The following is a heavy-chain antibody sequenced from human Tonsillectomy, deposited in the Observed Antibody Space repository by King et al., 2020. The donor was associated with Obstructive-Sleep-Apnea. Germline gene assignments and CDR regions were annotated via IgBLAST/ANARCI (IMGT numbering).Heavy chain of an antibody. CDR2: SYHSGST. CDR1: GYSISSGYY. V-gene: IGHV4-38-2*02. CDR3: ASKDSSGMDV. Sequence: QVQLQESGPGLVKPSETLSLTCTVSGYSISSGYYWGWIRQPPGKGLEWIGSSYHSGSTYSNPSLKSRGTISVDTPKNQFSLKLSSVTAADTAVYYCASKDSSGMDVWGQGTTVTVSS. J-gene: IGHJ6*02. D-gene: IGHD3-22*01.